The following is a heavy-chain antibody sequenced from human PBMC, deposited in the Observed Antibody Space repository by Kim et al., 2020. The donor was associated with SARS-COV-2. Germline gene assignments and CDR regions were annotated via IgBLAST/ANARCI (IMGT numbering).Heavy chain of an antibody. V-gene: IGHV3-23*01. CDR1: GFTFSSYA. J-gene: IGHJ3*02. Sequence: GGSLRLSCAASGFTFSSYAMSWVRQAPGKGLEWVSAISGRGGSTYYADSVKGRFTISRDNSKNTLYLQMNSLRAEDTAVYYCAKDQLACSSTSCYDRCAFDIWGQGTMVTVSS. D-gene: IGHD2-2*01. CDR3: AKDQLACSSTSCYDRCAFDI. CDR2: ISGRGGST.